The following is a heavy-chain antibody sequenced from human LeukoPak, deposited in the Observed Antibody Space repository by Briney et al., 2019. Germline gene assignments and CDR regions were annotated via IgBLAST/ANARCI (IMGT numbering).Heavy chain of an antibody. V-gene: IGHV1-8*01. CDR2: MNPNSGNT. CDR3: ARSWVAAAACFDY. CDR1: GYTFTSYD. J-gene: IGHJ4*02. Sequence: ASVKVSCKASGYTFTSYDINWARQATGQGLEWMGWMNPNSGNTGYAQKFQGRVTMTRNTSISTAYMELSSLRSEDTAVYYCARSWVAAAACFDYWGQGTLVTVSS. D-gene: IGHD6-13*01.